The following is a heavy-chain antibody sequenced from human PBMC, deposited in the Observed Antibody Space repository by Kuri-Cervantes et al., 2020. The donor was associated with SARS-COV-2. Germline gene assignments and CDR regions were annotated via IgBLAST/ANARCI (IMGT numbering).Heavy chain of an antibody. Sequence: ASVKVSCKASGYTFTGYYMHWVRQAPGQGLEWMGWINPSGGSTSYAQKFQGRVTMTRDTSTSTVYMELSRLRSDDTAVYYCARDLDSSGYGYYYYGMDVWGQGTTVTVSS. D-gene: IGHD3-22*01. CDR2: INPSGGST. V-gene: IGHV1-46*01. CDR3: ARDLDSSGYGYYYYGMDV. CDR1: GYTFTGYY. J-gene: IGHJ6*02.